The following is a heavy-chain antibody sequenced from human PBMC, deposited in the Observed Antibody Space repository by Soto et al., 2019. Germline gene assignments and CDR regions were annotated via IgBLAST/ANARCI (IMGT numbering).Heavy chain of an antibody. CDR1: GYILTNFG. V-gene: IGHV1-18*01. CDR3: ARDDCVGSTCYQGDY. Sequence: ASVKVSCKASGYILTNFGINWVRQAPGQGLEWMGWISTYDGHTLYAQKFQGRVTMTADTSTSTAYMELRSLGSGDTAVYYCARDDCVGSTCYQGDYWGQGTLVTVSS. D-gene: IGHD2-15*01. J-gene: IGHJ4*02. CDR2: ISTYDGHT.